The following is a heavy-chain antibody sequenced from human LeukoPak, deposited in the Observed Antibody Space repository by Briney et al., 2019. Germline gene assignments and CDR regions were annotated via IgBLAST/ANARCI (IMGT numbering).Heavy chain of an antibody. D-gene: IGHD4-23*01. CDR3: ARVFYGGSLGFDY. V-gene: IGHV4-59*01. CDR2: IYYSAST. Sequence: WVTLSLTCTVSGHPIRSYYWGWIRQPPWKGLECVGDIYYSASTNYNPSLKSRVTISVDTSNKQFSLKLSSVTAADTAVYYCARVFYGGSLGFDYWGQGTLVTVSS. J-gene: IGHJ4*02. CDR1: GHPIRSYY.